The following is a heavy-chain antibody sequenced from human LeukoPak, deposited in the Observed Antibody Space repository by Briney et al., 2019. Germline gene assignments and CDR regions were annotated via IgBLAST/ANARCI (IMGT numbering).Heavy chain of an antibody. CDR1: GYTFSNYD. CDR3: ARGSAWYVAY. D-gene: IGHD6-19*01. J-gene: IGHJ4*02. Sequence: ASVKVSCKASGYTFSNYDIHWVRQATGQGLEWMGWINTGNGNTKYSQKFQGRVTITRDTSASTAYMELSSLRSEDTAVYYCARGSAWYVAYWGQGSLVTVSS. V-gene: IGHV1-3*04. CDR2: INTGNGNT.